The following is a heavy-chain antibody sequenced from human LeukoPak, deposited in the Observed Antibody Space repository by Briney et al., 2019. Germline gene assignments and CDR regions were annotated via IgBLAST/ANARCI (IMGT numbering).Heavy chain of an antibody. Sequence: ASVKVSCKASRGTFSSYTISWVRHAPGQGLEWMGRIIPILGIANYAQKFQGRVTITADKSTSTAYMELSSLRSEDTAVYYCARETGYCSSTSCYQAYYFDYWGQGTLVTVSS. CDR1: RGTFSSYT. V-gene: IGHV1-69*04. J-gene: IGHJ4*02. CDR3: ARETGYCSSTSCYQAYYFDY. D-gene: IGHD2-2*01. CDR2: IIPILGIA.